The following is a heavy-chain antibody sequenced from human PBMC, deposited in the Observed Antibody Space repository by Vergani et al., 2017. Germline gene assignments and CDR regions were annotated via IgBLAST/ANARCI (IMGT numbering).Heavy chain of an antibody. V-gene: IGHV3-48*03. CDR1: GFTFSSYE. CDR3: AREGYYDSSGYLPFDI. J-gene: IGHJ3*02. CDR2: ISSSGSTI. Sequence: EVQLVESGGGLVQPGGSLRLSCAASGFTFSSYEMNWVRQAPGKGLEWVSYISSSGSTIYYADYVKGRFTISRDNAKNSLYLQMNSLRAEDTAVYYCAREGYYDSSGYLPFDIWGQGTMVTVSS. D-gene: IGHD3-22*01.